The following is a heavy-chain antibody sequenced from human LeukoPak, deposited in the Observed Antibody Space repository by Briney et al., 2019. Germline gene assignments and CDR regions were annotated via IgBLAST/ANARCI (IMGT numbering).Heavy chain of an antibody. J-gene: IGHJ6*02. CDR2: IKEDGTGK. CDR3: AREIPQQLVAMDV. V-gene: IGHV3-7*03. CDR1: GFTFSTYW. D-gene: IGHD6-13*01. Sequence: GGSLRLSCVASGFTFSTYWMSWVRQAPGKGLKWLANIKEDGTGKNHVDSVKGRFTISRDNAKNSLYLQMNGLRAEDTAVYYCAREIPQQLVAMDVWGQGTTVTVSS.